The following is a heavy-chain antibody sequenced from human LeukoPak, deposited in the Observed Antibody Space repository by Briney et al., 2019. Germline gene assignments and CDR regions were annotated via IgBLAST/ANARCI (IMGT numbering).Heavy chain of an antibody. D-gene: IGHD4-17*01. J-gene: IGHJ4*02. Sequence: XGSLRLSCAASGFTFSNYAMSWVRQAPGRGLEWVSAISGSSGLTYYADSVKGRFTISRDNSKNTLFLQMNSLRAEDTAVYYCARRGESTSYGDYRFDYWGQGTLVTVSS. CDR3: ARRGESTSYGDYRFDY. CDR1: GFTFSNYA. CDR2: ISGSSGLT. V-gene: IGHV3-23*01.